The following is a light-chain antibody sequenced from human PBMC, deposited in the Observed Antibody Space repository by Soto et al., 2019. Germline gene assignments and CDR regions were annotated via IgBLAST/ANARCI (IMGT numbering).Light chain of an antibody. Sequence: AIQLTQSPSSLSASVRDTVTISCRASQGISSALAWYQQEPGKAPKLLIYDASSLESGVPSRFSGSGSGTDFTLTISSLQPEDYATYYCQQFNSYPLTIGGGTKVEIK. J-gene: IGKJ4*01. CDR2: DAS. V-gene: IGKV1-13*02. CDR3: QQFNSYPLT. CDR1: QGISSA.